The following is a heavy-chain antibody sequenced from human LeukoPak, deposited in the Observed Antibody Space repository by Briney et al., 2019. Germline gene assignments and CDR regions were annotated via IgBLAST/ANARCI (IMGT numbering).Heavy chain of an antibody. J-gene: IGHJ4*02. CDR1: GFTFTNYW. D-gene: IGHD6-19*01. V-gene: IGHV3-48*04. CDR2: ISSSSSTI. Sequence: TGGSLRLSCVASGFTFTNYWMNWVRQAPGKGLEWVSYISSSSSTIYYADSVKGRFTISRDNAKNSLYLQMNSLRAEDTAVYYCASWEALVGQQWLVLDYFDYWGQGTLVTVSS. CDR3: ASWEALVGQQWLVLDYFDY.